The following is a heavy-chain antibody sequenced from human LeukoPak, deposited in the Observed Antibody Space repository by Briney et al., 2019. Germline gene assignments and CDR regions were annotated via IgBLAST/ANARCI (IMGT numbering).Heavy chain of an antibody. D-gene: IGHD3-16*02. CDR3: ARAMYVWGSYRD. J-gene: IGHJ4*02. CDR1: GYTFTGYY. V-gene: IGHV1-2*02. Sequence: ASVKVSCKASGYTFTGYYMHWVRQAPGQALEWMGWINPNSGGTNYAQKFQGRVTMTRDTSISTAYMELSRLRSDDTAVYYCARAMYVWGSYRDWGQGTLVTVSS. CDR2: INPNSGGT.